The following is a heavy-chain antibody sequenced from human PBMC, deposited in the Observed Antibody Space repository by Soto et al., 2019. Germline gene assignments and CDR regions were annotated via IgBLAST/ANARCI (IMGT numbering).Heavy chain of an antibody. Sequence: QSGPTLVNPTQTLTLTCTLSGFSLSTSGVGVGWIRQPPGKALEWLALIYWDDDKRYSPSLKSRLTITKDTSKNQVVLTMTNMDPVDTATYYCAHSLIPNWGSRGAFDYWGQGTLVTVSS. CDR2: IYWDDDK. V-gene: IGHV2-5*02. CDR1: GFSLSTSGVG. CDR3: AHSLIPNWGSRGAFDY. D-gene: IGHD7-27*01. J-gene: IGHJ4*02.